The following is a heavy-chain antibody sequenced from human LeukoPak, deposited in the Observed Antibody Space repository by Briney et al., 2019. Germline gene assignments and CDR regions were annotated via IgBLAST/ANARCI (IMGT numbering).Heavy chain of an antibody. CDR3: ARDPLGVGWFDP. J-gene: IGHJ5*02. V-gene: IGHV1-18*01. Sequence: ASVKVSCKASGYTFTSYGIRWVRQAPGQGLEWMGWISAYNGNTNYAQKLQGRVTMTTDTSTSTAYMELRSLRSDDTAVYYCARDPLGVGWFDPWGQGTLVTVSS. CDR1: GYTFTSYG. D-gene: IGHD2-2*01. CDR2: ISAYNGNT.